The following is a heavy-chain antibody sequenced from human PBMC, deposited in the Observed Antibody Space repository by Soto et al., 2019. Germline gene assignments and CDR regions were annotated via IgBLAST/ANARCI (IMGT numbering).Heavy chain of an antibody. CDR1: GFTFSSYA. V-gene: IGHV3-30-3*01. J-gene: IGHJ6*02. CDR2: ISYDGSNK. Sequence: GGSLRLSCAASGFTFSSYAIHWVRQAPGKGLEWVAVISYDGSNKYYADSVKGRFTISRDNSKNTLYLQMNSLRAEDTAVYYCARDPPDTAYGMDVWGQGTTVTVSS. D-gene: IGHD5-18*01. CDR3: ARDPPDTAYGMDV.